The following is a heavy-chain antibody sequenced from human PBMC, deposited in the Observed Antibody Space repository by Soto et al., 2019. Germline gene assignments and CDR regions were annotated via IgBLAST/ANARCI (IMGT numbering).Heavy chain of an antibody. Sequence: PGGSLRLSCAASVFTFSSYGMDWVGQAPGRGLDRVAVIWYDGSNKYYADSVKGRFTISRDNSKNTLYRQMNSLSAEDTAVYYCARGRRSYCSGGSCYTYGMDVWGQGTPVTVSS. CDR3: ARGRRSYCSGGSCYTYGMDV. J-gene: IGHJ6*02. V-gene: IGHV3-33*01. CDR2: IWYDGSNK. CDR1: VFTFSSYG. D-gene: IGHD2-15*01.